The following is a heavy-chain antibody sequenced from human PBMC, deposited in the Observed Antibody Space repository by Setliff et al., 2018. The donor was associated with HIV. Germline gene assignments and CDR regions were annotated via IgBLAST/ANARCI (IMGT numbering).Heavy chain of an antibody. CDR2: LAGDGTFI. CDR3: ARGYAFDI. J-gene: IGHJ3*02. CDR1: RFTFSSYA. Sequence: GGSLRLSCAASRFTFSSYAMTWVRQAPGKGLECVSGLAGDGTFIFYADVVKGRFTISRDNAKDSLYLQMNSLRAEDMAVYYCARGYAFDIWGQGTMVTVSS. V-gene: IGHV3-21*01.